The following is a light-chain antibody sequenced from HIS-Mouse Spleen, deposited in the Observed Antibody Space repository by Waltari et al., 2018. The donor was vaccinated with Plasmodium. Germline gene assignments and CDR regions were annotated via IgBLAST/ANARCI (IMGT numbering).Light chain of an antibody. CDR2: EGS. CDR3: CSYAGSSTFVV. Sequence: QSALTQPASVSGSPGQSITISCTGTSSDVGSYNLVSWYQQHPGKAPKLMIYEGSKRPSGVASRFSGSKSGDTASLTISGLQAEDEADYYCCSYAGSSTFVVFGGGTKLTVL. J-gene: IGLJ2*01. V-gene: IGLV2-23*03. CDR1: SSDVGSYNL.